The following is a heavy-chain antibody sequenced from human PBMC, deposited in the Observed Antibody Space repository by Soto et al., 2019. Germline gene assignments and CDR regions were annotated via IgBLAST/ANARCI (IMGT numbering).Heavy chain of an antibody. D-gene: IGHD3-10*01. J-gene: IGHJ5*02. CDR3: AGGYGSGRYLGGDWFDP. CDR2: VYQSGSA. CDR1: GGSISSTNW. V-gene: IGHV4-4*02. Sequence: QVQLQESGPGLVKPSGTLSLICAVSGGSISSTNWWSWVRQPPGKGLEWIGEVYQSGSANYNPSLRSRVTISVDKSKNQFSLKLSSVTAADTAVYYCAGGYGSGRYLGGDWFDPWGQGTLVTVSS.